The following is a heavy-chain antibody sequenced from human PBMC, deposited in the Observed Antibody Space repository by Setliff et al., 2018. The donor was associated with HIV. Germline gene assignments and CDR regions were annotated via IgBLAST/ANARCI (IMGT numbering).Heavy chain of an antibody. Sequence: ASETLSLTCTVSGGSISSSSYYWGWIRQTPGKGLEWIGSIYYSGSTYYNPSLKSRVTISVDTSKNQFSLKLSSVTAADTAVYYCARRQQLWLLYAFDIWGQGTVVTVSS. CDR1: GGSISSSSYY. J-gene: IGHJ3*02. V-gene: IGHV4-39*01. D-gene: IGHD5-18*01. CDR3: ARRQQLWLLYAFDI. CDR2: IYYSGST.